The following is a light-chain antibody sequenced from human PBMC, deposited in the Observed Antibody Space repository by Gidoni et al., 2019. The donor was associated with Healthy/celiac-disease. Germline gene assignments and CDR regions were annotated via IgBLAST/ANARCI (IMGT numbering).Light chain of an antibody. CDR3: MQALQTPLYT. CDR2: LGS. J-gene: IGKJ2*01. Sequence: DIVMTQSPLSLPVTPGEPASISCRSSQSLLQSNGYNYWDWYLQKPGQSPQLLIYLGSTRASGVPDRFSGSGSGTDFTLKISRVEAEDVGVYYCMQALQTPLYTFGQGTKLEIK. CDR1: QSLLQSNGYNY. V-gene: IGKV2-28*01.